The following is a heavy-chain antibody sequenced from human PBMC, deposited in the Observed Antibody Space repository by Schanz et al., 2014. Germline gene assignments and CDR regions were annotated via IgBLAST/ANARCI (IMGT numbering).Heavy chain of an antibody. J-gene: IGHJ4*02. CDR2: IIPILGIA. Sequence: QVQLVQSGAEVKKPGASVKVSCKASGGTFNSYTINWVRQAPGQGLEWMGRIIPILGIANYAQKFQGRVTNTADRSTSTAYMELSSLRSEDTAVYYCARGRGFYDYWGQGTLVTVSS. V-gene: IGHV1-69*09. D-gene: IGHD3-10*01. CDR1: GGTFNSYT. CDR3: ARGRGFYDY.